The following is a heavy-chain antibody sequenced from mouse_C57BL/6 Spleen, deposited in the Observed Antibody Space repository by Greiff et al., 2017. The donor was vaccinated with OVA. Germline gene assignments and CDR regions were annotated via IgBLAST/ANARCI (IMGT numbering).Heavy chain of an antibody. CDR3: ARRGINWDYYAMDY. CDR1: GYTFTSYW. V-gene: IGHV1-59*01. CDR2: IDPSDSYT. J-gene: IGHJ4*01. D-gene: IGHD4-1*01. Sequence: QVQLQQPGAELVRPGTSVKLSCKASGYTFTSYWMHWVKQRPGQGLEWIGVIDPSDSYTNYNQKFKGKATLTVDTSSSTAYMQLSSLTSEDSAVYYCARRGINWDYYAMDYWGQGTSVTVSS.